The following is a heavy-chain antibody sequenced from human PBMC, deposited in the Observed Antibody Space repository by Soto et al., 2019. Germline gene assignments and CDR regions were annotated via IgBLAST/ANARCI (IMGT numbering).Heavy chain of an antibody. CDR2: IYSGGLT. D-gene: IGHD1-1*01. Sequence: GGSLRLSCAASGFTVSSNYMSWVRQAPGKGLEWVSVIYSGGLTYYADSVKGRFSISRDNSKNTLFLQMNSLRAEDTAVYYCARESPDDLLNFYFDYWGQGTLVTVSS. V-gene: IGHV3-66*01. CDR3: ARESPDDLLNFYFDY. CDR1: GFTVSSNY. J-gene: IGHJ4*02.